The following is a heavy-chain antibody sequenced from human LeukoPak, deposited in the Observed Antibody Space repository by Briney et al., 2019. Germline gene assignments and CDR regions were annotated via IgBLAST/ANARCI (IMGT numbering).Heavy chain of an antibody. CDR2: MNPNSGNT. CDR3: ARVFGSVDY. D-gene: IGHD3-10*01. CDR1: GYTFTSYD. V-gene: IGHV1-8*01. Sequence: ASVKVSCKASGYTFTSYDINWVRQASGRGLEWMGWMNPNSGNTGYAQKFPGRVTMTRDISISTAYVELSNLRSEDTAIYYCARVFGSVDYWGQGTLVTVSS. J-gene: IGHJ4*02.